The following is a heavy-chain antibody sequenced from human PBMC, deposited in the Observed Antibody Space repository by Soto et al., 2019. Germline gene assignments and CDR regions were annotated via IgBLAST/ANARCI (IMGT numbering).Heavy chain of an antibody. CDR1: GGTFSSYA. CDR2: IIPIFGTA. Sequence: QVQLVQSGAEVKKPGSSVKVSCKASGGTFSSYAISWVRQAPGQGLEWMGGIIPIFGTANYAQKFQGRVTITADESTSTANMELSSLRSEDTAVYYCARDLLAVAGAPFDYWGQGTLVTVSS. CDR3: ARDLLAVAGAPFDY. J-gene: IGHJ4*02. D-gene: IGHD6-19*01. V-gene: IGHV1-69*01.